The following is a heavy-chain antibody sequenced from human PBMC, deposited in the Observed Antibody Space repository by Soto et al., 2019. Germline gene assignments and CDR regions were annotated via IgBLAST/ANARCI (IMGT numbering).Heavy chain of an antibody. J-gene: IGHJ4*02. V-gene: IGHV3-30-3*01. D-gene: IGHD2-2*01. CDR2: ISYDGAKK. Sequence: GGSLRLSCAASGFTFNSYAMHWVRQAPGKGLEWVAVISYDGAKKYYADSVKGRFTISRDSFNKTLYLQVNSLRAEDTAVYYCARDPEGYCMSVSCYFDYWGQGTLVTVSS. CDR1: GFTFNSYA. CDR3: ARDPEGYCMSVSCYFDY.